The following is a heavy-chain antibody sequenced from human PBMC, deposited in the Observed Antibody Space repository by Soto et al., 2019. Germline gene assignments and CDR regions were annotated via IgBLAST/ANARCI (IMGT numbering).Heavy chain of an antibody. D-gene: IGHD6-19*01. CDR3: ANILVGQWLVAGGY. CDR2: SDFSGRLT. J-gene: IGHJ4*02. V-gene: IGHV3-23*01. CDR1: GFTSS. Sequence: EVQILESGGALIQPGGSLRLSCAASGFTSSMTWVRQAPGKGLEWVSASDFSGRLTYYADSVKGRFTIFRDTSVNTLFLQMNSLRTEDTAVYYCANILVGQWLVAGGYWGPGTLVTVSS.